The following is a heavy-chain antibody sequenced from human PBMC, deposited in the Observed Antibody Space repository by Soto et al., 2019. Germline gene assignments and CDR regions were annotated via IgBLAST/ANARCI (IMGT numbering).Heavy chain of an antibody. V-gene: IGHV3-30-3*01. Sequence: QVQLVESGGGVVQPGRSLRLSCAASGFTFSSYAMHWVLPAPGKGLERVAVISYAGSNKYYADSVKGRFTISRDNSKNPLYLQMNGLRAEDTAVYYGERGVAGFAYWGQGTLVTFSS. CDR3: ERGVAGFAY. D-gene: IGHD2-15*01. J-gene: IGHJ4*02. CDR1: GFTFSSYA. CDR2: ISYAGSNK.